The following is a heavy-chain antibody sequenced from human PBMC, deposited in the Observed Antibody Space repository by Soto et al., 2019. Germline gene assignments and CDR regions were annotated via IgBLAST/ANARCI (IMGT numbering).Heavy chain of an antibody. J-gene: IGHJ4*02. CDR3: GRGGSDSPMAPGY. D-gene: IGHD5-18*01. CDR2: INPDGSAT. Sequence: SGGSLRRCCAASGFTFSSYWMHWGRQAPGKGLVWVSRINPDGSATNYADSVNGRFTISRDNAKNTLYLQMNSLRAEDTAVFYCGRGGSDSPMAPGYWGQGTLVTVSS. CDR1: GFTFSSYW. V-gene: IGHV3-74*01.